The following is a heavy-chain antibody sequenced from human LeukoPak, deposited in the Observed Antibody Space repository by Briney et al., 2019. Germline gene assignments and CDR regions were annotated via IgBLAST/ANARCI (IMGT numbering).Heavy chain of an antibody. CDR3: AKSPAGSSWPSIDY. J-gene: IGHJ4*02. V-gene: IGHV3-23*01. D-gene: IGHD6-13*01. Sequence: GGSLRLSCAASGFTFSSYAMSWVRQAPGKGLEGVSAISGSGGSTYYRDSVKGRFTVSRDNSNNTLYLQMNSLRAEDTAVYYCAKSPAGSSWPSIDYWGQGTLVTVSS. CDR2: ISGSGGST. CDR1: GFTFSSYA.